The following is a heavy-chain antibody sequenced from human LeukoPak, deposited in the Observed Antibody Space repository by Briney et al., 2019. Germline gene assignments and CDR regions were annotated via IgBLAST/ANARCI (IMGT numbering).Heavy chain of an antibody. CDR2: IKSKTDGGTT. J-gene: IGHJ6*03. CDR1: GFTFSNAW. V-gene: IGHV3-15*01. CDR3: TTDLGYYYMDV. Sequence: GGSLRLSCAASGFTFSNAWMSWVRRAPGKGLEWVGRIKSKTDGGTTDYAAPVKGRFTISRDDSKNTLYLQMNSLKTEDTAVYYCTTDLGYYYMDVWGKGTTVTVSS.